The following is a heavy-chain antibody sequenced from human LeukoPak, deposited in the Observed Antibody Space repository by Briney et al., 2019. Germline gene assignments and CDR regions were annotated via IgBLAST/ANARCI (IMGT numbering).Heavy chain of an antibody. CDR3: ARQVAGLDN. V-gene: IGHV3-48*03. Sequence: SGGSLRLSCAASGFTFSSYEMNWVRQAPGKGLEWVSYISSSGSTIYFADSVKGRFAISRDNAKNSLYLQMNSLRAEDTAVYHCARQVAGLDNWGQGTLVTVSS. CDR1: GFTFSSYE. CDR2: ISSSGSTI. J-gene: IGHJ4*02. D-gene: IGHD6-19*01.